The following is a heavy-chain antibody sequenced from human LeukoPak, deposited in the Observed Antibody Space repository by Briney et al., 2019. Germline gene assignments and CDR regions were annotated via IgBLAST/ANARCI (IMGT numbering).Heavy chain of an antibody. J-gene: IGHJ4*02. CDR3: AKDGQYSSSSPYYFDY. CDR1: EFSVGSNY. V-gene: IGHV3-66*01. CDR2: IYSGGST. Sequence: GGSLRLSCAASEFSVGSNYMTWVRQAPGKGLEWVSLIYSGGSTYYADSVKGRFTISRDNSKNMLYLQMNNLRAEDTAVYYCAKDGQYSSSSPYYFDYWGQGTLVTVSS. D-gene: IGHD6-6*01.